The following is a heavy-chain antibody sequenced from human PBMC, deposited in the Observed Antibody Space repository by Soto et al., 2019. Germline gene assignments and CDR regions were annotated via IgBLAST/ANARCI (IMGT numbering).Heavy chain of an antibody. V-gene: IGHV6-1*01. Sequence: SQTLSLTCAISGDSVSSNSAAWNWIRQSPSRGLEWLGRTYYRSKWYNDYAVSVKSRITINPDTSKNQFSLQLNSVTPEDTAVYYCAREASWLRPYYYYYGMDVWGQGTTVTVSS. D-gene: IGHD5-12*01. CDR2: TYYRSKWYN. J-gene: IGHJ6*02. CDR3: AREASWLRPYYYYYGMDV. CDR1: GDSVSSNSAA.